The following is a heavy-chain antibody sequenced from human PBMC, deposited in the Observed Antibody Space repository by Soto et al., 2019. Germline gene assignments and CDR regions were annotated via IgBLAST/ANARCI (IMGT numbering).Heavy chain of an antibody. V-gene: IGHV4-59*08. CDR3: ARLVWSYGTWFDP. J-gene: IGHJ5*02. CDR1: GGSISSYY. CDR2: IYYSGST. D-gene: IGHD5-18*01. Sequence: SETLSLTCTVSGGSISSYYWSWIRQPPGKGLEWIGYIYYSGSTNYNPSLKSRVTISVDTSKNQFSLKLSSVTATDTAVYYCARLVWSYGTWFDPWGQGTLVTVS.